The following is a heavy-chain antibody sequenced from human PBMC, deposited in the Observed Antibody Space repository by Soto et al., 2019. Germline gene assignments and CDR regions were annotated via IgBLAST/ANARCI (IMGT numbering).Heavy chain of an antibody. D-gene: IGHD4-17*01. CDR1: XFTFTXXX. V-gene: IGHV1-8*01. CDR2: MNPNSGNT. Sequence: VSVKVSCKASXFTFTXXXXXXXXQATGQGLEWMGWMNPNSGNTGYAQKFQGRVTMTRXTSISTAYMEVSSLRSEDTAVXYCARTLYGDNVDYWGQGTLVTVSS. J-gene: IGHJ4*02. CDR3: ARTLYGDNVDY.